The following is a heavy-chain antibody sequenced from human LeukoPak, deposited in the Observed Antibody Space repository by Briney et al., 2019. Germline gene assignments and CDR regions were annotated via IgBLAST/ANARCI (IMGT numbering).Heavy chain of an antibody. CDR1: GFTFSNYW. CDR3: AREDDWNYEDY. CDR2: IKQDGSEK. J-gene: IGHJ4*02. V-gene: IGHV3-7*01. Sequence: GGSLRLSCAASGFTFSNYWMSWVRQAPGKGLEWVANIKQDGSEKYYVNSVKGRFTISRDNAKNSLYLQMNSLRAEDTAIYYCAREDDWNYEDYWGQGTLVSVSS. D-gene: IGHD1-7*01.